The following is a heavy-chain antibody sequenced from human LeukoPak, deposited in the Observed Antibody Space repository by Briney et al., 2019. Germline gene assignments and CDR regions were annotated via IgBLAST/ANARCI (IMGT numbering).Heavy chain of an antibody. Sequence: SETLSLTCAVYGGSFSGYYWSWIRQPPGKGLEWIGEINHSGSTNYNPSLKSRVTISVDTSKNQFSLKLSSVTAEDTAVYYCARANGGNMWRGHYFDCWGQGTLVTVSS. CDR3: ARANGGNMWRGHYFDC. CDR2: INHSGST. V-gene: IGHV4-34*01. J-gene: IGHJ4*02. D-gene: IGHD4-23*01. CDR1: GGSFSGYY.